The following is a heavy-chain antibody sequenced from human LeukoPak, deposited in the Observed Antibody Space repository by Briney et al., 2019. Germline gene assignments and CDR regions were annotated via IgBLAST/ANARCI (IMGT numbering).Heavy chain of an antibody. V-gene: IGHV1-2*02. CDR3: APTSEAYTSNWNV. Sequence: GASVKASCKTSGYTFTDDYIHWVRQAPGQGLEFMGWINPDSGFTNYAQKFKGRVTMTRDTSISTAYLEVRRLRSDDTAVYYCAPTSEAYTSNWNVWGQGSLVTVSS. D-gene: IGHD1-20*01. J-gene: IGHJ4*02. CDR1: GYTFTDDY. CDR2: INPDSGFT.